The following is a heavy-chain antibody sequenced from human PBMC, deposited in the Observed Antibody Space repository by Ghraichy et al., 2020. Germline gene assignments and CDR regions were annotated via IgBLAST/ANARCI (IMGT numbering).Heavy chain of an antibody. J-gene: IGHJ4*02. CDR1: GFTFINYG. CDR3: AKDLSTGSSWH. V-gene: IGHV3-23*01. D-gene: IGHD6-6*01. Sequence: GGSLRLSCAASGFTFINYGMTWVRQAPGKGLEWVSFISGSGGRAVYADSVKGRFTISRDTSKNTLYLQMNSLRVEDTAVYYCAKDLSTGSSWHWGQGTLVTVSS. CDR2: ISGSGGRA.